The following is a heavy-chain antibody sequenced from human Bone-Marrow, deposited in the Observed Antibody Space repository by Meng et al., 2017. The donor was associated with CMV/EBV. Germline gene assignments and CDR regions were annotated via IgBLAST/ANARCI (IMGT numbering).Heavy chain of an antibody. CDR2: IYPGDSDT. Sequence: GGSLRLSCKGSGYSFTSYWIGWVRQMPGKGLEWMGIIYPGDSDTRYSPSFQGQVTISADKSISTAYLQWSSLKASDTAMYYCARQSRGPDYYYYYGMDVWAQGTTVTVSS. CDR3: ARQSRGPDYYYYYGMDV. D-gene: IGHD3-10*01. V-gene: IGHV5-51*01. J-gene: IGHJ6*02. CDR1: GYSFTSYW.